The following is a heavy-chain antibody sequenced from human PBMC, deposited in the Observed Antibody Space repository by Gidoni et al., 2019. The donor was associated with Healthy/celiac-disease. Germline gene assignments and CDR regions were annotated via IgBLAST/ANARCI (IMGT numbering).Heavy chain of an antibody. CDR3: ARVRTTVTWGDFDY. CDR1: GASISSSNW. CDR2: IYHSGST. D-gene: IGHD4-4*01. Sequence: QVQLQESGPGLVKPSGTLSLTCAVSGASISSSNWWSWVRQPPGKGLEWIGEIYHSGSTNYNTSLKSRVTISVDKSKNQFSLKLSSVTAADTAVYYCARVRTTVTWGDFDYWGQGTLVTISS. V-gene: IGHV4-4*02. J-gene: IGHJ4*02.